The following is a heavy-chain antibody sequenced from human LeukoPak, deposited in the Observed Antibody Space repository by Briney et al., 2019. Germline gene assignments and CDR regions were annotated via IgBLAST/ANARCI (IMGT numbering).Heavy chain of an antibody. CDR2: IYTSGST. Sequence: PSETLSLTCTVSGGSISNYYWSWIRQPAGKGLEWIGRIYTSGSTNYNPSLKSRVTLSVDTSKNQFSLKLSSVTAADTAMYYCAGYYDSSGYHRTFDIWGQGTMVTVSS. D-gene: IGHD3-22*01. V-gene: IGHV4-4*07. CDR3: AGYYDSSGYHRTFDI. CDR1: GGSISNYY. J-gene: IGHJ3*02.